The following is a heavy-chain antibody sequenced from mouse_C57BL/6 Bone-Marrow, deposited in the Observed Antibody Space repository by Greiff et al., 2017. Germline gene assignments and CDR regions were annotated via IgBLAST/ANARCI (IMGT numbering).Heavy chain of an antibody. CDR3: ANRPTIVTHYYAMDY. J-gene: IGHJ4*01. Sequence: EVKLVESGGDLVKPGGSLKLSCAASGFTFSSYGMSWVRQTPDKRLEWVATISSGGSYTYYPDSVKGRFTISRDNAKNTLYLQMSSLKSEDTAMYYGANRPTIVTHYYAMDYWGQGTSVTVSS. CDR2: ISSGGSYT. D-gene: IGHD2-12*01. V-gene: IGHV5-6*01. CDR1: GFTFSSYG.